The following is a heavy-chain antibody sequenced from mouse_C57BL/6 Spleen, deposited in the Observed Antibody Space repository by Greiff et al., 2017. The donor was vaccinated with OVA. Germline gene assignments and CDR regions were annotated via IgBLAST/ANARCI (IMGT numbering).Heavy chain of an antibody. Sequence: VQLQQSGAELVRPGASVTLSCKASGYTFTDYEVHWVKQTPVHGLEWIGAIDPETGGPAYNQKFKGKAILTADKSSSTAYMELRSLTSEDSAVYYCTRRGGYYFDYWGQGTTLTVSS. D-gene: IGHD1-1*02. CDR2: IDPETGGP. V-gene: IGHV1-15*01. CDR3: TRRGGYYFDY. CDR1: GYTFTDYE. J-gene: IGHJ2*01.